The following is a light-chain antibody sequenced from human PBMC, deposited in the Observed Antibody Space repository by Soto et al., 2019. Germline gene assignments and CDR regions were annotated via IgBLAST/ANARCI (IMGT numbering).Light chain of an antibody. CDR1: QSVSSY. CDR2: DAS. J-gene: IGKJ1*01. V-gene: IGKV3-11*01. CDR3: QQRYRWLRT. Sequence: SKQRRAAQDLRSGGRPNHYCKASQSVSSYLAWYQQKPGQAPRLLIYDASNRATGIPVRFSGSGSGTDYTLRNSSLDPGDFAVDYRQQRYRWLRTFGQGTKVDIK.